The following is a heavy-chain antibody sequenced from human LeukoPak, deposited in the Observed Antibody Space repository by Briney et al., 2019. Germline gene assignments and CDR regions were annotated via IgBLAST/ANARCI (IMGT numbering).Heavy chain of an antibody. J-gene: IGHJ4*02. CDR2: ISSNGDNT. CDR1: GFAFSTYV. V-gene: IGHV3-64D*06. CDR3: VRGTGY. Sequence: GGSLRLSCSVSGFAFSTYVMRWVRQAPGKGLEYVSAISSNGDNTYYADSVKGRFTISRDNSENTLYLQMSSLRADDTAVYYCVRGTGYWGQGTLVTVSS.